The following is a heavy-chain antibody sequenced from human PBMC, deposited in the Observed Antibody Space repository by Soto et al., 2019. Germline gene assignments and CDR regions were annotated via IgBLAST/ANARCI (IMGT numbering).Heavy chain of an antibody. J-gene: IGHJ6*02. CDR1: GFTVISTY. V-gene: IGHV3-53*01. CDR3: ARGGQVRGGMDV. D-gene: IGHD2-15*01. CDR2: IYSGGST. Sequence: WGSLRLSCAASGFTVISTYMSWVRQASGKGLEWVSFIYSGGSTYYADSVKGRFTVSRDNSKNTLYLQMNSLRAEDTAVYYCARGGQVRGGMDVWGQGTTVTVSS.